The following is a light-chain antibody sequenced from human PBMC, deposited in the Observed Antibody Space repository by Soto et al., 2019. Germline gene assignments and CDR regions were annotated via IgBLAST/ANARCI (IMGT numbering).Light chain of an antibody. J-gene: IGKJ4*01. CDR3: KKLSISLRA. CDR2: GAS. CDR1: QSVSRNY. Sequence: EIVLPQSPGTLSLSPGERATLSCRASQSVSRNYLVWYQQKPGQANRLLIYGASGRATGIPDRFSGSGSGTDFTLTISRLEPEEFATYYCKKLSISLRAVGGGTKVDI. V-gene: IGKV3-20*01.